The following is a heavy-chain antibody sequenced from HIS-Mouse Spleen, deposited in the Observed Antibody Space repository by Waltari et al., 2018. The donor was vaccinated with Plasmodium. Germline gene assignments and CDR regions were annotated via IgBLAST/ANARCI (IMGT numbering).Heavy chain of an antibody. CDR1: GFTFSSYD. CDR2: IGTAGDK. Sequence: EVQLVESGGGLVQPGGSLRLSCAASGFTFSSYDMHWVRQATGKGLGWGSAIGTAGDKYYPGSVKGRFTISRENAKNSLYLQMNSLRAGDTAVYYCARGPTYSSSYYFDYWGQGTLVTVSS. CDR3: ARGPTYSSSYYFDY. D-gene: IGHD6-6*01. J-gene: IGHJ4*02. V-gene: IGHV3-13*01.